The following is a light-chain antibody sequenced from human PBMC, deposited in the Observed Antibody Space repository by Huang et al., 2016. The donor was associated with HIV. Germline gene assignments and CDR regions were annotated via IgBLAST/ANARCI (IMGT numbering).Light chain of an antibody. CDR2: GAS. V-gene: IGKV3-15*01. CDR1: QSVATN. CDR3: QQYHNWPYT. J-gene: IGKJ2*01. Sequence: EIIMTQSPATLSLSPGEGASLSCRANQSVATNLTWYLHRPGQSPRILIFGASTRASGLPDQFGGSGSGTQFTLTVSGLQSEDFAVYNCQQYHNWPYTFGQGTKLEI.